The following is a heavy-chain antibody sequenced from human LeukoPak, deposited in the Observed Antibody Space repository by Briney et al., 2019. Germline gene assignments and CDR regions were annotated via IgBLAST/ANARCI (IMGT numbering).Heavy chain of an antibody. V-gene: IGHV3-30*18. CDR2: ISYDGSNK. CDR3: AKDRRTVAGYFDY. Sequence: GGSLRLSCAASGFTFSSYGMHWVRQPPARGLEGVAVISYDGSNKYYADSVKGRFTISRDNSKNTLYLQMNSLRAEDTAVYYCAKDRRTVAGYFDYWGQGTLVTVSS. D-gene: IGHD6-19*01. CDR1: GFTFSSYG. J-gene: IGHJ4*02.